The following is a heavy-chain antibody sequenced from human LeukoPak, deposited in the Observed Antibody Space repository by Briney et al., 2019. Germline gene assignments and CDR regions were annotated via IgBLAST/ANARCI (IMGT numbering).Heavy chain of an antibody. CDR3: AKGAFEQWLVQVIPFDY. D-gene: IGHD6-19*01. V-gene: IGHV3-23*01. Sequence: GGSLRLSCAASGFTFTSYAMSWVRQAPGKGLEWGSVINGGGASTDYADSVKGRFTISRDNSKNTLYLQMNSLRVEDTAVYYCAKGAFEQWLVQVIPFDYWGQGTLVTVSS. CDR2: INGGGAST. J-gene: IGHJ4*02. CDR1: GFTFTSYA.